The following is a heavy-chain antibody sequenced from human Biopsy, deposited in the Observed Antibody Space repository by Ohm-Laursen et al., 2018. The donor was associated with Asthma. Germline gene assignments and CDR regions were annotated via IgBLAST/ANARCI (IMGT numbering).Heavy chain of an antibody. Sequence: ASVKVSCKISGYVLADLSMHWVRQAPGQGLEWMGGHDHEEGGTVNARRFQGRVTMTEDTSTDTAYMELSSLSSDDTAVYYCASDFPKDYVRYNFQFWGQGTLVTVSS. CDR1: GYVLADLS. V-gene: IGHV1-24*01. J-gene: IGHJ4*02. CDR3: ASDFPKDYVRYNFQF. D-gene: IGHD4-17*01. CDR2: HDHEEGGT.